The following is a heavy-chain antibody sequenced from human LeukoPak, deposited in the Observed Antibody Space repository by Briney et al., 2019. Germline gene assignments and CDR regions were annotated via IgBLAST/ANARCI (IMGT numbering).Heavy chain of an antibody. CDR1: GFTLRSYA. Sequence: GGSLRLSCAASGFTLRSYALSWVGQAPGKGLEWVSAISGCGGSTYNAVSVKGRFTITRDNSKNTLYLQMNSLRAEDTAVYYCAKAAYDRSGYPNWFDPWGQGTLVTVSS. D-gene: IGHD3-22*01. V-gene: IGHV3-23*01. CDR3: AKAAYDRSGYPNWFDP. CDR2: ISGCGGST. J-gene: IGHJ5*02.